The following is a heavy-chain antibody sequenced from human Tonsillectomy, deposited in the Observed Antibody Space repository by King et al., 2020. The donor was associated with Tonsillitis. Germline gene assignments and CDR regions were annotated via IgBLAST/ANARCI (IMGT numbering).Heavy chain of an antibody. J-gene: IGHJ3*02. D-gene: IGHD3-16*01. CDR2: INPNSGGT. CDR3: ARVHMITFGDGAFDI. Sequence: QLVQSGAEVKKPGASVKVSCKASGYTFTGYYMHWVRQAPGQGLEWMGWINPNSGGTNYAQKFQGRVTMTRDTSISTAYMELSRLRSDDTAVFYCARVHMITFGDGAFDIWGQGTMVTVSS. V-gene: IGHV1-2*02. CDR1: GYTFTGYY.